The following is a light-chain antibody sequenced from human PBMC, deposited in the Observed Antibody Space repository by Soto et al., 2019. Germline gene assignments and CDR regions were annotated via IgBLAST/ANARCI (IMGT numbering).Light chain of an antibody. CDR2: AAS. CDR1: QGLSTY. CDR3: QQYYSFPRT. V-gene: IGKV1-39*01. J-gene: IGKJ1*01. Sequence: DIQMTQSPSSLSESAGDRVTITCRASQGLSTYLNWYQQKPGKAPKLLIYAASSLQSGVPSRFSGSGSGTDFTLTISCLQSEDFATYYCQQYYSFPRTFGQGTKVDIK.